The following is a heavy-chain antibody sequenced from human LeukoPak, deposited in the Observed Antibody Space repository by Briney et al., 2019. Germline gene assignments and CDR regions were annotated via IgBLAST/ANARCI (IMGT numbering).Heavy chain of an antibody. V-gene: IGHV3-21*01. Sequence: GGSLRLSCVASGFTFSSYGIHWVRQAPGKGLEWVSSISSSSSYIYYADSVKGRFTISRDNAKNTLYLEMNSLGAEDTAVYYCARDLEIGGRTYYFNYWGQGTLVTVSS. CDR3: ARDLEIGGRTYYFNY. CDR2: ISSSSSYI. D-gene: IGHD1-26*01. J-gene: IGHJ4*02. CDR1: GFTFSSYG.